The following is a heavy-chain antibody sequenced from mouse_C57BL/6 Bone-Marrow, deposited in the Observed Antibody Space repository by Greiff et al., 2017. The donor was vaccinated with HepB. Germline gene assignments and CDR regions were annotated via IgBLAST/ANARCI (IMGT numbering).Heavy chain of an antibody. Sequence: EVHLVESGGGLVKPGGSLKLSCAASGFTFSSYAMSWVRQTPEKRLEWVATISDGGSYTYYPDNVKGRFTISRDNAKNNLYLQMSHLKYEDTAMYYCARAPYYYGSSPYWYFDVWGTGTTVTVSS. V-gene: IGHV5-4*01. CDR1: GFTFSSYA. CDR3: ARAPYYYGSSPYWYFDV. D-gene: IGHD1-1*01. CDR2: ISDGGSYT. J-gene: IGHJ1*03.